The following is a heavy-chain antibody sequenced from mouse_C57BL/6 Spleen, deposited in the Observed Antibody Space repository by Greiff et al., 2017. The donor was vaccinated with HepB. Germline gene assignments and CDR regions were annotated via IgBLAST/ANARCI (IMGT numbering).Heavy chain of an antibody. CDR2: IYPSDSET. V-gene: IGHV1-61*01. D-gene: IGHD1-1*01. J-gene: IGHJ2*01. Sequence: QVQLQQSGAELVRPGSSVKLSCKASGYTFTSYWMDWVKQRPGQGLEWIGNIYPSDSETHYNQKFKDKATLTVDKSSSTAYMQLSSLTSEDSAVYYCARYTVASDYWGQGTTLTVSS. CDR1: GYTFTSYW. CDR3: ARYTVASDY.